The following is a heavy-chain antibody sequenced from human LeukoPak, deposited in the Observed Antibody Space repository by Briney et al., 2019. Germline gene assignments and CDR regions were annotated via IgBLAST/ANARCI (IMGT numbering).Heavy chain of an antibody. CDR3: ARGYSSSWYFNWFDP. Sequence: SETLSLTCTVSGGSISSGSYYWSWIRQPAGKGLEWIGRIYTSGSTNYNPSLQSRVTISVDTSKNQFSLKLSSVTAADTAVYYCARGYSSSWYFNWFDPWGQGTLVTVSS. D-gene: IGHD6-13*01. J-gene: IGHJ5*02. CDR2: IYTSGST. V-gene: IGHV4-61*02. CDR1: GGSISSGSYY.